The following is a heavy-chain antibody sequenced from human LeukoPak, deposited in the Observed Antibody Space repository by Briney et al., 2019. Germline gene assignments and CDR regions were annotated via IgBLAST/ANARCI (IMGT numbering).Heavy chain of an antibody. V-gene: IGHV3-23*01. CDR3: AKDIVVVPAVDYFDY. D-gene: IGHD2-2*01. Sequence: GGSLRLSCAASGFTFSSYAMSWVRQAPGKGLEWVSAISGSGGSTYYADSVKGRFTISRDNSKNTLYLQMNSLRAEDTAVYYCAKDIVVVPAVDYFDYWGQGTLVTVSS. CDR1: GFTFSSYA. J-gene: IGHJ4*02. CDR2: ISGSGGST.